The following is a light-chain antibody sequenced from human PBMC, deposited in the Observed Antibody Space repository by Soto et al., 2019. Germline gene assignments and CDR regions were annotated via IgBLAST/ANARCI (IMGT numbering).Light chain of an antibody. V-gene: IGLV2-14*01. CDR3: SSYTSSSTLDV. J-gene: IGLJ1*01. CDR1: GSDVGDYDY. CDR2: EVS. Sequence: QSALTQPASVSGSPGESITISCTGTGSDVGDYDYVSWYQHHPGKAPKLMIYEVSNRPSGVSNRFSGSKSGNTASLTISGLQAEDEADYYCSSYTSSSTLDVFGTGTKVTVL.